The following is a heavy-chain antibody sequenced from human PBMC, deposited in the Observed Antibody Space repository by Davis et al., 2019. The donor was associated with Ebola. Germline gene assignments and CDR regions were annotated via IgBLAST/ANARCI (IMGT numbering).Heavy chain of an antibody. J-gene: IGHJ4*02. V-gene: IGHV3-21*01. Sequence: PGGSLRLSCAASGFTFSSYSMNWVRQAPGKGLEWVSSISSSSSYIYYADSVKGRFTISRDNAKNSLYLQMNSLRAEDTAVYYCARGQYPIAVAGGVDYWGQGTLVTVSS. CDR2: ISSSSSYI. CDR3: ARGQYPIAVAGGVDY. D-gene: IGHD6-19*01. CDR1: GFTFSSYS.